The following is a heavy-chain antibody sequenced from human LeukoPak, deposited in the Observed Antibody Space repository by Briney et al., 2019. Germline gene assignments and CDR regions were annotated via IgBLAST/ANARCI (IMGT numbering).Heavy chain of an antibody. V-gene: IGHV1-2*02. CDR1: GYTITGYY. J-gene: IGHJ3*02. Sequence: GASVKVSCKASGYTITGYYMHWARQAPGQGLEWMGWINPNSGGTNYAQTFQGRVTMTRDTSSSTAYMELSRLRSDDTAVYFCAREVTGTPNAFDIWGQGRMVTVSS. D-gene: IGHD1-20*01. CDR3: AREVTGTPNAFDI. CDR2: INPNSGGT.